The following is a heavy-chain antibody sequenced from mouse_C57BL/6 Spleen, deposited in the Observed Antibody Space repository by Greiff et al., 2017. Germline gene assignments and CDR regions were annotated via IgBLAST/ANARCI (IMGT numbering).Heavy chain of an antibody. Sequence: EVQLQQSGPELVKPGASVKISCKASGYTFTDYYMNWVKQSHGKSLEWIGDINPNNGGTSYNQEFKGKATLTVDKSSSTAYMELRSLTSEDSAVYYCAPDSSGYVNAMDYWGQGTSVTVSS. CDR1: GYTFTDYY. CDR3: APDSSGYVNAMDY. D-gene: IGHD3-2*02. CDR2: INPNNGGT. J-gene: IGHJ4*01. V-gene: IGHV1-26*01.